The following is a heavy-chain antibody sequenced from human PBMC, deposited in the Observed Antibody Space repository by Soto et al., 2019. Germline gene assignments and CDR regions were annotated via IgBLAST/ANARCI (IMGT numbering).Heavy chain of an antibody. D-gene: IGHD3-10*01. Sequence: GGSLRLSCAASGFTFSSYAMHWVRQAPGKGLEWVAVISYDGSNKYYADSVKGRFTISRDNSKNTLYLQMNSLRAEDTAVYYCARGYYYGSGNWFDPWGQGTLVTVSS. V-gene: IGHV3-30-3*01. CDR1: GFTFSSYA. CDR2: ISYDGSNK. J-gene: IGHJ5*02. CDR3: ARGYYYGSGNWFDP.